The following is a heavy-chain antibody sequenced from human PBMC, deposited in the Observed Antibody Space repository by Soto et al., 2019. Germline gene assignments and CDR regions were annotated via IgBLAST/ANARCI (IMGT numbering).Heavy chain of an antibody. Sequence: PGGSLRLPYAASGFTFSNFAMSWVRQAPGKGLEWVSAITGSGDSTYYADSVKGRFTISRDNSRDTLFLQMSSLRDDDTAVYFCARLGYCNGSICDSDFDYWGQGTPVTVSP. J-gene: IGHJ4*02. CDR3: ARLGYCNGSICDSDFDY. CDR2: ITGSGDST. V-gene: IGHV3-23*01. D-gene: IGHD2-15*01. CDR1: GFTFSNFA.